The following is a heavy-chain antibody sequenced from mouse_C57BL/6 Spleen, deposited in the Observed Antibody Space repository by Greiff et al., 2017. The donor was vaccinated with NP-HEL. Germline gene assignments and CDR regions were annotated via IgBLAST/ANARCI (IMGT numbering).Heavy chain of an antibody. CDR1: GYTFTDYN. CDR3: ARGGDYEEDYAMDY. D-gene: IGHD2-4*01. CDR2: INPNYGTT. J-gene: IGHJ4*01. Sequence: VQLQQSGPELVKPGASVKLSCKASGYTFTDYNMHWVKQSTGQSLEWIGEINPNYGTTRYNQKFKGKATLTADQSSSTAYMQLNSLTSEDAAVYCGARGGDYEEDYAMDYWGQGTSVTVSS. V-gene: IGHV1-39*01.